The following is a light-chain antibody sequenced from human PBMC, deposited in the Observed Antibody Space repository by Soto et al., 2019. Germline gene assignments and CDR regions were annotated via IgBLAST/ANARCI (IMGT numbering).Light chain of an antibody. J-gene: IGLJ1*01. CDR1: SSDVGGYNY. V-gene: IGLV2-14*01. Sequence: QSALTQPASVSGSPGQSITISCTGTSSDVGGYNYVSWYQQHPGKAPKLMIYEVSNRPSGVSNRFSGSKSGNTASLTISGXXXXXXXXXXCSXYTSSSTQVFGTGTKLTVL. CDR2: EVS. CDR3: SXYTSSSTQV.